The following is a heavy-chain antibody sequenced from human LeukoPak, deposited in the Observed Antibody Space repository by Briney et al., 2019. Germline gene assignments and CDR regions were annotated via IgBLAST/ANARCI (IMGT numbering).Heavy chain of an antibody. J-gene: IGHJ6*02. CDR3: ARAPRYCSSTSCYGMDV. CDR2: INPSGGST. D-gene: IGHD2-2*01. CDR1: GYTFTSYY. V-gene: IGHV1-46*01. Sequence: EASVKVSCKASGYTFTSYYMHWVRQAPGQGLEWMGIINPSGGSTSYAQKFQGRVTMTRDTSTSTVYMELSSLRSGDTAVYYCARAPRYCSSTSCYGMDVWGQGTTVTVSS.